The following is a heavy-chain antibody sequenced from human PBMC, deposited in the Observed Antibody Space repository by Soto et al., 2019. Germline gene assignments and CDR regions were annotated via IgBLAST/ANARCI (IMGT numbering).Heavy chain of an antibody. J-gene: IGHJ4*02. CDR1: GGSISSYY. CDR3: ARVWGYAFDY. D-gene: IGHD3-16*01. Sequence: SETLSHTCTVSGGSISSYYWIWIRQPPGKGLEWIGYIYYSGSTNYNPSLKSRVTISVDTSKNQFSLKLSSVTAADTAVYYCARVWGYAFDYWGQGTLVTVSP. CDR2: IYYSGST. V-gene: IGHV4-59*01.